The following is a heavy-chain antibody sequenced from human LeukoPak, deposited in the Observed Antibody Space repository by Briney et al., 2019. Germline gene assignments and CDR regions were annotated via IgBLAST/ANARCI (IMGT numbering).Heavy chain of an antibody. CDR2: IYHSGST. D-gene: IGHD2-15*01. CDR3: ARHPSLWRTGYCSGGSCYSFDY. J-gene: IGHJ4*02. CDR1: GYSISSGYY. Sequence: SETLSLTCTVSGYSISSGYYWGWIRQPPGKGLEWIGSIYHSGSTYYNPSLKSRVTISVDTSKNQFSLKLSSVTAADTAVYYCARHPSLWRTGYCSGGSCYSFDYWGQGTLVTVSS. V-gene: IGHV4-38-2*02.